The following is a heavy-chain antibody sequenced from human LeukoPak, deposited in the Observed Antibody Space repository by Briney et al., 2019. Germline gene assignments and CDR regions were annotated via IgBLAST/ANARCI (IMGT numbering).Heavy chain of an antibody. Sequence: ASAKVSCKASGYTFTSYGISWVRQAPGQGLEWMGWISAYNGNTNYAQKLQGRVTMITDTSTSTAYMELRSLRSDDTAVYYCARVSVPLPHTYGMDVWGQGTTVTVSS. CDR1: GYTFTSYG. J-gene: IGHJ6*02. V-gene: IGHV1-18*01. CDR3: ARVSVPLPHTYGMDV. CDR2: ISAYNGNT. D-gene: IGHD6-6*01.